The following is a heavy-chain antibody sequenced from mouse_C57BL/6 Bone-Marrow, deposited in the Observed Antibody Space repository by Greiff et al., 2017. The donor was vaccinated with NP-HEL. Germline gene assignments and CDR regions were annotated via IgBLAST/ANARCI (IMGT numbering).Heavy chain of an antibody. D-gene: IGHD1-1*01. J-gene: IGHJ2*01. Sequence: QVQLQQPGAGLVMPGPSVSLSCTASGYTFTSYWMHWVKQRPGQGLEWIGEIDPSDSNTNYNEKFKGKSTLTVDKSSSAAYMKISSRTSEDSADYYCGRDGSSPYYFDYWGQGTTLTVSS. CDR1: GYTFTSYW. CDR3: GRDGSSPYYFDY. V-gene: IGHV1-69*01. CDR2: IDPSDSNT.